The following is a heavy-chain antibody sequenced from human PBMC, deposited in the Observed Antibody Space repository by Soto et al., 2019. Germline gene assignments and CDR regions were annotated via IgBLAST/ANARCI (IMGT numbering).Heavy chain of an antibody. D-gene: IGHD1-26*01. J-gene: IGHJ4*02. CDR2: ISYDGSNK. V-gene: IGHV3-30*03. CDR1: GFTFSSYG. CDR3: ALGKVGATTLFDF. Sequence: GGSLRLSRAASGFTFSSYGMHWVRQAPGKGLEWVVVISYDGSNKYYADSVKGRFTISRDNSKNTLYLQMNSLRAKDTAVYYCALGKVGATTLFDFWGQGTLVTVSS.